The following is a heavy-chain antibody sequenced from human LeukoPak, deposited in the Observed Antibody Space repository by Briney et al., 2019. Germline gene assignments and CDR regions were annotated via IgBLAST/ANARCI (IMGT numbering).Heavy chain of an antibody. J-gene: IGHJ3*02. CDR1: GASISGHY. CDR2: ISHIGST. D-gene: IGHD1-14*01. Sequence: SETLSLTCTVSGASISGHYLTWLRQPPGKGLEWIVYISHIGSTNYNPSLKSRVTISVDTSKNQFSLKLTSVTAADTAVYYCARDRISINALDMWGQGTMVTVSS. CDR3: ARDRISINALDM. V-gene: IGHV4-59*11.